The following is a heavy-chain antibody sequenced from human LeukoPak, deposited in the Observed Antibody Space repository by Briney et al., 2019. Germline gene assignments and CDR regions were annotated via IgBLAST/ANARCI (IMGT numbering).Heavy chain of an antibody. Sequence: GASVKVSCKASGGTFSSYAISWVRQAPGQGLEWMGRIIPILGIANYAQKFQGRVTITADKSTSTAYMELSSLRAEDTAVYYCAKELEYSSSSRGNYWGQGTLVTVSS. D-gene: IGHD6-6*01. CDR3: AKELEYSSSSRGNY. CDR1: GGTFSSYA. V-gene: IGHV1-69*04. J-gene: IGHJ4*02. CDR2: IIPILGIA.